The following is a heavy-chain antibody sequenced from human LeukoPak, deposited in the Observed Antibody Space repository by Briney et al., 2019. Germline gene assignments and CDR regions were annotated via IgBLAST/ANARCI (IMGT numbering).Heavy chain of an antibody. CDR2: IKHDGSEK. V-gene: IGHV3-7*05. CDR1: EFTFSRYW. Sequence: GGSLRLSCAASEFTFSRYWMSWVRQAPGKGLEWVANIKHDGSEKYYVDSVKGRFTISRDTAKNSLYLQMNSLRVEDTALYYCARDGMGGIKAFDIWGQGTMVTVSS. CDR3: ARDGMGGIKAFDI. J-gene: IGHJ3*02. D-gene: IGHD3-10*01.